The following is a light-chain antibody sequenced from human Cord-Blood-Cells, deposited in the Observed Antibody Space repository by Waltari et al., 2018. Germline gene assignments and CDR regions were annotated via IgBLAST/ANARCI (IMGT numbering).Light chain of an antibody. CDR2: DVS. CDR1: SSDVGGYKY. CDR3: SSYTSSSTWV. Sequence: QSALTQPASVSGSPGQSITISCTGTSSDVGGYKYVSWYQQHPGKAPKLMIYDVSNRPSGVFNRLSGSKSGNTASLTISWIQAEDEADYYCSSYTSSSTWVFGGGTKLTVL. J-gene: IGLJ3*02. V-gene: IGLV2-14*01.